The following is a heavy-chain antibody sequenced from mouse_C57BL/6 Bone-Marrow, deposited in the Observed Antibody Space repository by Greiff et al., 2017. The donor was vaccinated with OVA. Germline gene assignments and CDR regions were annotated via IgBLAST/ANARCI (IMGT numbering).Heavy chain of an antibody. CDR3: ARGTYYSNSYYAMDY. V-gene: IGHV1-18*01. J-gene: IGHJ4*01. CDR2: INPNNGGT. CDR1: GYTFTDYN. D-gene: IGHD2-5*01. Sequence: EVQLQESGPELVKPGASVKIPCKASGYTFTDYNMDWVKQSHGKSLEWIGDINPNNGGTIYNQKFKGKATLTVDKSSSTAYMELRSLTSEDTAVYYCARGTYYSNSYYAMDYWGQGTSVTVSS.